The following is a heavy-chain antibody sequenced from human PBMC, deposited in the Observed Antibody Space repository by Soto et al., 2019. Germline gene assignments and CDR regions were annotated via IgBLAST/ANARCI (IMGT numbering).Heavy chain of an antibody. V-gene: IGHV1-46*01. J-gene: IGHJ5*02. CDR1: GYTFTSYY. Sequence: ASVKVSCKASGYTFTSYYMHWVRQAPGQGLEWMGIINPSGGSTSYTQKFQGRVTMTRDTSTSTVYMELSSLRSEDTAVYYCARDRADGGWFDPWGQGTLVTVSS. CDR3: ARDRADGGWFDP. CDR2: INPSGGST.